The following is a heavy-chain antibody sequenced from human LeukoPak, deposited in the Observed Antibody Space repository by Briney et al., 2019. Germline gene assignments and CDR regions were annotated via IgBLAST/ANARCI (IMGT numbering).Heavy chain of an antibody. CDR2: ISSTSRYI. J-gene: IGHJ4*02. Sequence: GGSLRLSCAASGFTFSSYSMNWVRQAPGKGLEWVSSISSTSRYIYYADSVKGRFTISRDNAKSSLYLQMNSLRAEDTAVYYCATEGVDIVATGYFDYWGQGTLVTVSS. CDR1: GFTFSSYS. V-gene: IGHV3-21*04. CDR3: ATEGVDIVATGYFDY. D-gene: IGHD5-12*01.